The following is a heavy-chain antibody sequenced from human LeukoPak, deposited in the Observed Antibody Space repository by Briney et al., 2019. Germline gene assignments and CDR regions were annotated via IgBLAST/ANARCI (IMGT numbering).Heavy chain of an antibody. V-gene: IGHV3-30*02. Sequence: GGSLRLSCAASRFTFSSYGMHWVRQTPGKGLEWVAFIRHDGSYHQYADSVKGRFTVSRDNSKDTVYLQMNSLRTEDTAVYYCAKNRDSSDYPRDFDYWGQGTLVTVSS. J-gene: IGHJ4*02. CDR2: IRHDGSYH. CDR3: AKNRDSSDYPRDFDY. CDR1: RFTFSSYG. D-gene: IGHD3-22*01.